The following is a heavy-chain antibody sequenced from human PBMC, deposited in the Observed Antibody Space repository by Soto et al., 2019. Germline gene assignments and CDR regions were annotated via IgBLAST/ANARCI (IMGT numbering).Heavy chain of an antibody. CDR1: GDSISSYF. J-gene: IGHJ6*02. D-gene: IGHD3-22*01. CDR3: ARTYSSSYSRYPVYYGMDV. V-gene: IGHV4-59*01. Sequence: SETLSLTCTVSGDSISSYFWSWIRQPPGKGLEWIGCVYHSGSTNYSPSLKRRVSISVDMSKNQFSLRLTSVTAADTAVYYCARTYSSSYSRYPVYYGMDVWGQGTTVTVS. CDR2: VYHSGST.